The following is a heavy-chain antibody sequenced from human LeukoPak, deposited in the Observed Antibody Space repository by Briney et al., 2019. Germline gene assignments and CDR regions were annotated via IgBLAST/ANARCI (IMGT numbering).Heavy chain of an antibody. D-gene: IGHD3-16*01. CDR1: GFTFSSYV. CDR2: ISGSGGST. Sequence: GGSLRFSCAASGFTFSSYVMSWVRQAPGKGLEWVSAISGSGGSTYYADSVKGRFTISRDNSKNTLYLQMNSLRAEDTAVYYCAKRLSAREFRYWGQGTLVTVSS. V-gene: IGHV3-23*01. CDR3: AKRLSAREFRY. J-gene: IGHJ4*02.